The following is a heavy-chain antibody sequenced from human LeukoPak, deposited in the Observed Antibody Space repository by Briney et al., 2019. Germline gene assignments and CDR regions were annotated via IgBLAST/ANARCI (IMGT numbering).Heavy chain of an antibody. V-gene: IGHV3-53*01. Sequence: GGSLRLSCAASGFTVSSNYMSWVRQAPGKGLEWVSVIYSGGSTYYADSVKGRFTISRDNSKNTLYLQMNSLRAEDTAVYYCARDRGSGWYFGLDYWGQGTLVTISS. CDR3: ARDRGSGWYFGLDY. CDR1: GFTVSSNY. J-gene: IGHJ4*02. CDR2: IYSGGST. D-gene: IGHD6-19*01.